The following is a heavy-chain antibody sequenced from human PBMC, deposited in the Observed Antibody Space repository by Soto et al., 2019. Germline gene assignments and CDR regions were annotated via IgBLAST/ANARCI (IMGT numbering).Heavy chain of an antibody. CDR1: GLTFSSHW. CDR3: ALLSGQEGATGYRFFDS. V-gene: IGHV3-7*05. J-gene: IGHJ4*02. CDR2: IKQDESEK. D-gene: IGHD3-9*01. Sequence: EVQLVHSGGGLVQPGGSLRLSCAASGLTFSSHWMTWVRQAPGKGLEWVANIKQDESEKYYVDSVKGRFTISRDNAKDSLYLQMNSLRDEDTAVYYCALLSGQEGATGYRFFDSWGQGALVIVSS.